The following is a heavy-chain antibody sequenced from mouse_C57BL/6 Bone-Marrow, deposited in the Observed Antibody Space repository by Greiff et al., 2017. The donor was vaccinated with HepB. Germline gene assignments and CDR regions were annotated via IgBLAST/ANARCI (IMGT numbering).Heavy chain of an antibody. CDR2: IDPETGGT. J-gene: IGHJ4*01. Sequence: VQLVESGAELVRPGASVTLSCKASGYTFTDYEMHWVKQTPVHGLEWIGAIDPETGGTAYNQKFKGKAILTADKSSSTAYMELRSLTSEDSAVYYCTRRSSRSELLLRGYAMDYWGQGASVTVSS. V-gene: IGHV1-15*01. CDR3: TRRSSRSELLLRGYAMDY. CDR1: GYTFTDYE. D-gene: IGHD1-1*01.